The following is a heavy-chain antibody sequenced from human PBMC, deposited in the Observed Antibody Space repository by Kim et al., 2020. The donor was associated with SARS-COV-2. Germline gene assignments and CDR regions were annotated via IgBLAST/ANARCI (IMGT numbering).Heavy chain of an antibody. V-gene: IGHV1-3*01. CDR3: ARGMTDSSSGWYYFEF. CDR1: GYTFKSYP. D-gene: IGHD6-19*01. Sequence: ASVKVSCKASGYTFKSYPIHWVRQAPGQGLEWLGWFNPGNNNTKSSETVQGRITITRDTSANIIYMELSSLSSEDTAIYYCARGMTDSSSGWYYFEFWGQGTLVTVSS. J-gene: IGHJ4*02. CDR2: FNPGNNNT.